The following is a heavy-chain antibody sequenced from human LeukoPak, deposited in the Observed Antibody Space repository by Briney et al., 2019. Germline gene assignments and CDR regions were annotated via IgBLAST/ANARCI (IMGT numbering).Heavy chain of an antibody. J-gene: IGHJ3*02. Sequence: PSETLSLTCTVSGGSISSSSYYWSWIRQPAGKGLEWIGRIYTSGSTNYNPSLKSRVTMSVDTSKNQFSLKLSSVTAADTAVYYCARVGDSSGYRYPNDAFDIWGQGTMVTVSS. D-gene: IGHD3-22*01. CDR1: GGSISSSSYY. CDR2: IYTSGST. V-gene: IGHV4-61*02. CDR3: ARVGDSSGYRYPNDAFDI.